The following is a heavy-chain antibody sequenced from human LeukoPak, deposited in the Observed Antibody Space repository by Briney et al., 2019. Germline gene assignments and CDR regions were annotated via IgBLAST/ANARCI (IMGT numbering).Heavy chain of an antibody. Sequence: PSETLSLTCTVSGVSISGYYWTWIRQPPGKGLEWIAYIYHSGSSRTTNYNPSLKSRVTISLDTSKNQVSLKLSSVTAADTAVYYCARHEGSGGWYNYWGQGTLVTVSS. CDR1: GVSISGYY. V-gene: IGHV4-59*08. D-gene: IGHD6-19*01. CDR2: IYHSGSSRTT. CDR3: ARHEGSGGWYNY. J-gene: IGHJ4*02.